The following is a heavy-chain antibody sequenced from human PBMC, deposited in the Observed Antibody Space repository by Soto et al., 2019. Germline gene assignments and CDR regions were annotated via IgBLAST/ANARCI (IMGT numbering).Heavy chain of an antibody. V-gene: IGHV1-69*01. D-gene: IGHD3-16*01. CDR3: GRDLNHGGIGGVYFDY. CDR2: IIPIFGTA. Sequence: QVQLVQSGAEVKKPGSSVKVSCKASGGTFSSYAISWVRQAPGQGLEWMGGIIPIFGTANYAQKFQGRVTITADESTSTAYMELSSLRSEDTAVYYCGRDLNHGGIGGVYFDYWGQGTLVTVSS. CDR1: GGTFSSYA. J-gene: IGHJ4*02.